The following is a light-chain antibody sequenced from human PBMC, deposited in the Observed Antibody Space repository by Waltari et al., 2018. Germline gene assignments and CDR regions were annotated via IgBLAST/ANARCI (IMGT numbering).Light chain of an antibody. CDR1: QSITNW. CDR2: KAS. CDR3: QQYDNYWT. V-gene: IGKV1-5*03. J-gene: IGKJ1*01. Sequence: DIQMTQSPSTLSASVGDRVTITCRASQSITNWLAWYQQKPGKAPKLLIYKASNLESGVPSRFSGSGSGIEFTLTISSLQPDDFATYYCQQYDNYWTFGQGTKVEIK.